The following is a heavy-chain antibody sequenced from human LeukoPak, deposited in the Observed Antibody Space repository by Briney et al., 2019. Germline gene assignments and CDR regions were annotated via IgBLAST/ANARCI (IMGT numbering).Heavy chain of an antibody. CDR3: ARGRPYGSGRTHYYYYYYMDV. CDR2: IIPIFGTA. J-gene: IGHJ6*03. Sequence: ASVKVSCKASGGTFSSYAISWVRQAPGQGLEWMGGIIPIFGTANYAQKFQGRVTITADESTSTAYMELSSLRSEDTAVYYCARGRPYGSGRTHYYYYYYMDVWGKGTTVTISS. V-gene: IGHV1-69*13. D-gene: IGHD3-10*01. CDR1: GGTFSSYA.